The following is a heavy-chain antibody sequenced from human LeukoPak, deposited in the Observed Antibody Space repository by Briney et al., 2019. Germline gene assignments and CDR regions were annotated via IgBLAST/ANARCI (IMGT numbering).Heavy chain of an antibody. Sequence: GESLKISCKGSGYSFTSYWIGWVRQMPGKGLEWMGIIYPGDSDTRYSPSFQGQVTISADKSISTAYLQWSSLKASDTAMYYCARHLYGSGSSYYYYYGMDVWAKGPRSPSP. CDR3: ARHLYGSGSSYYYYYGMDV. V-gene: IGHV5-51*01. J-gene: IGHJ6*02. CDR1: GYSFTSYW. CDR2: IYPGDSDT. D-gene: IGHD3-10*01.